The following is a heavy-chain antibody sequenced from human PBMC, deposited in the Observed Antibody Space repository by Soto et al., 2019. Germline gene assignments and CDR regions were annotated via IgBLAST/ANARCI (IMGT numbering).Heavy chain of an antibody. CDR2: ISGSGSTI. V-gene: IGHV3-11*01. CDR3: AREYGYSSSYTPAFEY. J-gene: IGHJ4*02. CDR1: VFTFSGYY. D-gene: IGHD6-6*01. Sequence: VGSLRLSCAASVFTFSGYYMNCIRHAPGKGLEWVSYISGSGSTIKYTDSVKGRFTISRDNAKKSLYLQMNSLRTEDTAVYFCAREYGYSSSYTPAFEYWGQGTQVIVSS.